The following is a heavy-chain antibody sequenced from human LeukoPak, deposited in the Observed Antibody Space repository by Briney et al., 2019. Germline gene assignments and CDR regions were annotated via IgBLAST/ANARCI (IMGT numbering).Heavy chain of an antibody. Sequence: GGSLRLSCAASGFTFSSYAMHWVRQAPGKGLEWVAVISYDGSNKYYADSVKGRFTISRDNSKNTLYLQMNSLRAEDTAVYYCARATVTTPDYWGLGTLVTVSS. V-gene: IGHV3-30-3*01. CDR3: ARATVTTPDY. J-gene: IGHJ4*02. CDR1: GFTFSSYA. D-gene: IGHD4-17*01. CDR2: ISYDGSNK.